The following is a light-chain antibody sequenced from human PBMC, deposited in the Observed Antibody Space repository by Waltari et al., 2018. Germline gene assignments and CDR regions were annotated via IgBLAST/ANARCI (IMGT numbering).Light chain of an antibody. CDR1: KLGDKY. CDR2: RDT. Sequence: SYELAQPPSVSVSPGQTASITCSGDKLGDKYVSWYQQKPGQSPVVVIYRDTERPSGIPERFSGSNSGNTATPTISGTHTMDEADYYCQAWDSSAAVFGGGTKLTVL. CDR3: QAWDSSAAV. J-gene: IGLJ2*01. V-gene: IGLV3-1*01.